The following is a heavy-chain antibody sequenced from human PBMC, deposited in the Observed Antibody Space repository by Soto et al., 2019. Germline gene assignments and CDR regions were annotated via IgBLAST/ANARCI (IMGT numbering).Heavy chain of an antibody. Sequence: QVQLVESGGGVVQPGRSLRLSCAASGFTFSSYAMQWVRQAPGKGLEWVAVISYDGSNKYYADSVKGRFTISRDNSKNALYLQMNSMRVKDTAVYYCARPDYGSGSYPDYWGQGTLVTVSS. CDR3: ARPDYGSGSYPDY. D-gene: IGHD3-10*01. V-gene: IGHV3-30-3*01. CDR2: ISYDGSNK. CDR1: GFTFSSYA. J-gene: IGHJ4*02.